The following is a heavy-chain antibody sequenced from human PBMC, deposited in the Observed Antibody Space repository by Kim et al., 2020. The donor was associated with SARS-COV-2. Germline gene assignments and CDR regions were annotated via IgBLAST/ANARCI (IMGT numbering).Heavy chain of an antibody. CDR1: GFTFGDYA. D-gene: IGHD3-22*01. J-gene: IGHJ4*02. CDR3: TRSDYDSSGYIPFDY. V-gene: IGHV3-49*04. Sequence: GGSLRLSCTASGFTFGDYAMSWVRQAPGKGLEWVGFIRSKAYGGTTEYAASVKGRFTISRDDSKSIAYLQMNSLKTEDTAVYYCTRSDYDSSGYIPFDYWGQGTLVTVSS. CDR2: IRSKAYGGTT.